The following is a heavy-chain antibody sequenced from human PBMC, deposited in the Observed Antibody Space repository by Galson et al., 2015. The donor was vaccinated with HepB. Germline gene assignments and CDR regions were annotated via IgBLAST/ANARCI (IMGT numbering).Heavy chain of an antibody. D-gene: IGHD3-22*01. J-gene: IGHJ6*02. Sequence: ETLSLTCTVSGGSISSSGYYWGWIRQPPGKGLEWIGSIYYSGSTYYNPSLKSRVTISVDTSKNQFSLKLSSVTAADTAVYYCARQPVVVIPTGMDVWGQGTTVTVSS. CDR1: GGSISSSGYY. V-gene: IGHV4-39*07. CDR2: IYYSGST. CDR3: ARQPVVVIPTGMDV.